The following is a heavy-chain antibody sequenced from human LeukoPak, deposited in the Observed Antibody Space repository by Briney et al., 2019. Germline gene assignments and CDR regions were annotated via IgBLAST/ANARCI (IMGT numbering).Heavy chain of an antibody. Sequence: GGSLRLSCAASGFTFSDYWMLWVRQAPGKGPEWVANIRDDGSEKNYVDSAKGRFTISRENAQMSLYLQMNSLRVDDTAVYYCATDRKAGSWDPRFNYGGQGTLVTVSS. V-gene: IGHV3-7*04. CDR3: ATDRKAGSWDPRFNY. D-gene: IGHD1-14*01. CDR2: IRDDGSEK. J-gene: IGHJ4*02. CDR1: GFTFSDYW.